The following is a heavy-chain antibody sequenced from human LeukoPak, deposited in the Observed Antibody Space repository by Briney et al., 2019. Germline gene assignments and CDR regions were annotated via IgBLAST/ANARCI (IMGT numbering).Heavy chain of an antibody. CDR1: GGSISSSSYY. CDR3: ARSCSGGSCGGY. CDR2: IYYSGST. V-gene: IGHV4-39*01. J-gene: IGHJ4*02. Sequence: SETLSLTCTVSGGSISSSSYYWGWIRQPPGKGLEWIGSIYYSGSTYYNPSLKSRVTISVDTSKNQFSLKLSSVTAADTAVYYCARSCSGGSCGGYWGQGTLVTVPS. D-gene: IGHD2-15*01.